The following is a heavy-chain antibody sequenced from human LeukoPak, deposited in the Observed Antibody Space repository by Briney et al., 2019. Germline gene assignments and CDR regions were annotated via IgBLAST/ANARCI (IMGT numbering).Heavy chain of an antibody. Sequence: TGGSLRLSCAASGFTFSRYSMHWVRQAPGKGLEYVSAISNNGGSTYYAKSVKGRFTISRDNSKNTLYLQMGSLRAEDTAVYYCATDLSSSSLSAFDYWGQGTLVTVSS. CDR3: ATDLSSSSLSAFDY. CDR1: GFTFSRYS. CDR2: ISNNGGST. J-gene: IGHJ4*02. V-gene: IGHV3-64*01. D-gene: IGHD6-13*01.